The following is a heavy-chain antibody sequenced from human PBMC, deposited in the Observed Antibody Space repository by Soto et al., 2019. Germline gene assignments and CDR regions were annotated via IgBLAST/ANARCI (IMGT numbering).Heavy chain of an antibody. D-gene: IGHD6-13*01. CDR2: IYYSGST. Sequence: PSETLSLTCTVSGGSISSSSYYWGWIRQPPGKGLEWIGSIYYSGSTYYNPSLKSRVTISVDTSKNQFSLKLSSVTAADTAVYYCARLEQLVNYYYYYGMDVWGQGTTVTVS. CDR3: ARLEQLVNYYYYYGMDV. CDR1: GGSISSSSYY. V-gene: IGHV4-39*01. J-gene: IGHJ6*02.